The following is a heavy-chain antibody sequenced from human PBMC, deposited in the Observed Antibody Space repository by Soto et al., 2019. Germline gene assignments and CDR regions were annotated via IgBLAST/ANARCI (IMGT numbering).Heavy chain of an antibody. Sequence: GESLTISCKGSGYRFTNYWIGWVRQMPGKGLEWMGIIYPGDSDTRYSPSFQGQVTISADKSISTAYLQWSSLKVSDTAMYYCARHRAYSGYDWNYYGMDVWGQGTTVTVSS. CDR3: ARHRAYSGYDWNYYGMDV. V-gene: IGHV5-51*01. CDR2: IYPGDSDT. J-gene: IGHJ6*02. CDR1: GYRFTNYW. D-gene: IGHD5-12*01.